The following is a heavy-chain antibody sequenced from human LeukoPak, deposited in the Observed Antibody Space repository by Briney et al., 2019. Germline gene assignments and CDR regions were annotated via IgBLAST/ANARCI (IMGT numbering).Heavy chain of an antibody. J-gene: IGHJ4*02. CDR1: GFTFDDYA. CDR3: AKSLTYYYDSSGYFDY. CDR2: ISWNSGSI. V-gene: IGHV3-9*03. D-gene: IGHD3-22*01. Sequence: GGTLGLSCAASGFTFDDYAMHWVGEASGKGLVGVSGISWNSGSIGYADSVKGRFTISRDNAKTSLYLQMSSLRAEDMTLYYCAKSLTYYYDSSGYFDYWGKGTLVTVSS.